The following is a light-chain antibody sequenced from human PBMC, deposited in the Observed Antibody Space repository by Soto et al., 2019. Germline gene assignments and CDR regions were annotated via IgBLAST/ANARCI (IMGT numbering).Light chain of an antibody. V-gene: IGLV4-69*01. CDR2: LNRDGSH. CDR3: QTWGTGIVI. Sequence: QSALTQSPSASASLGASVKLTCTLSRGHSNYAIAWHQQQPEKGPRYLMKLNRDGSHSKGDGIPNRFSGSSSGAERYLTISSLQSEDEADYYCQTWGTGIVIFGGGTKLTVL. CDR1: RGHSNYA. J-gene: IGLJ2*01.